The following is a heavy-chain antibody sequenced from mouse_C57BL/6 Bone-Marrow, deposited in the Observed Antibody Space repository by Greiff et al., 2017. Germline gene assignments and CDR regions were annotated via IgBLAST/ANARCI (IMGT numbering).Heavy chain of an antibody. CDR2: INPGSGGT. V-gene: IGHV1-54*01. D-gene: IGHD4-1*01. CDR3: ARSKNWDSWFAY. Sequence: QVQLQQSGAELVRPGTSVKVSCTASGYAFTNYLIEWVQQRPGQGLEWIEVINPGSGGTNYTEKFKGKATMTADKSSSTAYMQLSSLTSEDSAVYFCARSKNWDSWFAYWGQGTLVTVSA. CDR1: GYAFTNYL. J-gene: IGHJ3*01.